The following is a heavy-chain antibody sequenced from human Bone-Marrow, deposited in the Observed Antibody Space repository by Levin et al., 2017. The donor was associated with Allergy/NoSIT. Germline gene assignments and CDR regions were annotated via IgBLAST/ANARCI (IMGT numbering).Heavy chain of an antibody. CDR3: ARGTERDYVWGSYRPLDY. J-gene: IGHJ4*02. D-gene: IGHD3-16*02. V-gene: IGHV1-18*01. CDR1: GYTFTSYG. Sequence: PGESLKISCKASGYTFTSYGITWVRQAPGQGLEWMGWISAYNGNTNYAQKLQGRVTMTTDTSTSTAYMELRSLRSDDTAVYYCARGTERDYVWGSYRPLDYWGQGTLVTVSS. CDR2: ISAYNGNT.